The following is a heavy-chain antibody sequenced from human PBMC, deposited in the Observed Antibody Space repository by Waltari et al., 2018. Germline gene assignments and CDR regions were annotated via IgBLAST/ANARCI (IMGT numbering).Heavy chain of an antibody. J-gene: IGHJ4*02. CDR3: SRSPAGYSRSDY. Sequence: EVRLVEYGGGLVQPGGSLRLSCAASGFAFSSYWMHWVRQAPGKGLVWVSRIDDDGSGTTYADSVMGRFTISRDNAKNTVYLEMNSLRAEDTAVYYCSRSPAGYSRSDYWGQGTLVTVSS. CDR2: IDDDGSGT. CDR1: GFAFSSYW. V-gene: IGHV3-74*01. D-gene: IGHD5-18*01.